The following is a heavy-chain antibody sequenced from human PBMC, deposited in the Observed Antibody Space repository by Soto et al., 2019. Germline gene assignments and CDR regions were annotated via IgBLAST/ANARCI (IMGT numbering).Heavy chain of an antibody. Sequence: EVQLVESGGDLVQPGRSLRLSCAASGFTFDDYAMHWVRQDPGKGLEWVSGINWNSGNIGYADSVKGRFTISRDNAKNSLYLQMNSLRAEDTALYYCAKAPHYDSSGYPFDSWGQGTPVTVSS. V-gene: IGHV3-9*01. CDR3: AKAPHYDSSGYPFDS. CDR2: INWNSGNI. D-gene: IGHD3-22*01. CDR1: GFTFDDYA. J-gene: IGHJ4*02.